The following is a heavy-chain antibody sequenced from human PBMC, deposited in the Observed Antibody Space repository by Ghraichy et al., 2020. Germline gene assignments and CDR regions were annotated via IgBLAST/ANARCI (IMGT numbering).Heavy chain of an antibody. J-gene: IGHJ4*02. D-gene: IGHD2/OR15-2a*01. V-gene: IGHV3-30*02. CDR3: ARSDYFLYS. CDR1: GFTFSNYG. CDR2: VRHDGTKE. Sequence: GGSLRLSCGASGFTFSNYGMHWVRQAPGKGLEWVAFVRHDGTKEYYADSVKGRFIISRDNSNNTLFLQMNSLRAEDTAVFFCARSDYFLYSWGQGTLVIVSS.